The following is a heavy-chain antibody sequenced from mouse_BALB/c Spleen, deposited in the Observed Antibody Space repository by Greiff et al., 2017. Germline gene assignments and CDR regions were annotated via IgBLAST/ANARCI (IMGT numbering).Heavy chain of an antibody. CDR2: IYPGNVNT. V-gene: IGHV1S56*01. Sequence: QVQLKESGPELVKPGASVRISCKASGYTFTSYYIHWVKQRPGQGLEWIGWIYPGNVNTKYNEKFKGKATLTADKSSSTAYMQLSSLTSEDSAVYFCARGGNYDYAWFAYWGQGTLVTVSA. CDR1: GYTFTSYY. CDR3: ARGGNYDYAWFAY. J-gene: IGHJ3*01. D-gene: IGHD2-4*01.